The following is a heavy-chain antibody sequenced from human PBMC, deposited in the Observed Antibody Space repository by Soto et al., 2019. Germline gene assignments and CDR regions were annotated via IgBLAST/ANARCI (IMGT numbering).Heavy chain of an antibody. CDR3: ARDLGGEFYFDY. Sequence: PGGSLRLSCAASGFTFSSSAIHWVRQAPGKGLVWVAVISHDGSNKYYADSVKGRFTISRDSSKNTLYVEVNSLRDEDTAMYYCARDLGGEFYFDYWGQGTLVTVSS. D-gene: IGHD3-10*01. J-gene: IGHJ4*02. CDR2: ISHDGSNK. CDR1: GFTFSSSA. V-gene: IGHV3-30-3*01.